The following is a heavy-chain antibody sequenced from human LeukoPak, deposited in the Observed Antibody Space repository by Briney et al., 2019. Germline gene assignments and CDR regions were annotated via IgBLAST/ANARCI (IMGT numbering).Heavy chain of an antibody. CDR1: GFTFSTYG. J-gene: IGHJ5*02. CDR2: ISGSGSST. V-gene: IGHV3-23*01. D-gene: IGHD6-13*01. Sequence: GGTLRLSCAASGFTFSTYGMSWVRQAPGKGLEWVSAISGSGSSTYYADSVKGRFTISRDDSKNTLYLQMNSLRAEDTAVYYCAKLQTQTIAAAGRRWFDPWGQGTLVTVSS. CDR3: AKLQTQTIAAAGRRWFDP.